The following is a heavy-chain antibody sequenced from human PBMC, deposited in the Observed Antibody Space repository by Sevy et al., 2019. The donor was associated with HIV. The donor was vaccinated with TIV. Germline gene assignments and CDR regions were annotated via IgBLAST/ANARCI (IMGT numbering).Heavy chain of an antibody. V-gene: IGHV3-48*03. J-gene: IGHJ3*02. D-gene: IGHD6-19*01. CDR2: IDGSGSSI. Sequence: GGSLRLSCAASGFTFSSYEMNWVRQAPGKGLEWVAEIDGSGSSIFYADSVKGRFTISRDNAKNLLYLQMNSLTVEDTAVYFCASEGIAVFTPHSFDIWGQGTVVIVSS. CDR1: GFTFSSYE. CDR3: ASEGIAVFTPHSFDI.